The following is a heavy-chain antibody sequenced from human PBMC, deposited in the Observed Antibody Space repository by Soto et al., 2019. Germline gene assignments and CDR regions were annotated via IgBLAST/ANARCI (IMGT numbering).Heavy chain of an antibody. CDR2: ISRRSSTI. CDR1: RFTCSSYS. CDR3: ARGAAPGIFDY. D-gene: IGHD2-15*01. Sequence: EVQLVESGGGLVQPGGSLRLSCAASRFTCSSYSMNWVRQAPGKGLEWLSYISRRSSTIYYADSVKGRFTISSDNAKNSLYLQMHGLRDEDTAVYYCARGAAPGIFDYWGQGTLVPVSS. J-gene: IGHJ4*02. V-gene: IGHV3-48*02.